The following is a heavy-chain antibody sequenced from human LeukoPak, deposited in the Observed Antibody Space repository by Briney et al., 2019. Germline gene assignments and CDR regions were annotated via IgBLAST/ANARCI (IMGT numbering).Heavy chain of an antibody. CDR1: GFTFSNYW. D-gene: IGHD2-2*01. V-gene: IGHV3-7*04. J-gene: IGHJ5*01. Sequence: QTGGSLRLSCVASGFTFSNYWMNWVRQAPEKGLEWVANIKEDGSDKYYVDSVKGRFTISRDNAKNSLYLQMNSLRDDDTAVYYCARGRRDTKYQVFDSWGQGTLVTVSS. CDR3: ARGRRDTKYQVFDS. CDR2: IKEDGSDK.